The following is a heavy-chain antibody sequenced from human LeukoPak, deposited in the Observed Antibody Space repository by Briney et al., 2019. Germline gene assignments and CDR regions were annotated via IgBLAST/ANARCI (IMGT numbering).Heavy chain of an antibody. Sequence: PSETLSLTCAVYGGSFSGYYWSWIRQPPGKGLEWIGEINHSGSTNYNPSLKSRVTISVDTSKNQFSLKLSSVTAADTAVFYCAREGSDFWSGYSKGYFDYWGQGTLVTVSS. V-gene: IGHV4-34*01. CDR2: INHSGST. D-gene: IGHD3-3*01. CDR1: GGSFSGYY. J-gene: IGHJ4*02. CDR3: AREGSDFWSGYSKGYFDY.